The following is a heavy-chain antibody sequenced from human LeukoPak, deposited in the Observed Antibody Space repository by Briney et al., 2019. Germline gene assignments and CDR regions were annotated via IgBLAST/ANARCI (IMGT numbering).Heavy chain of an antibody. CDR1: GGSMNINNYY. CDR3: ARQTGSGLFILP. CDR2: IYYTGTT. V-gene: IGHV4-39*07. Sequence: SETLSLTCTVSGGSMNINNYYWAWIRQSPGKGLEWLGSIYYTGTTYYNPSLDHRVTISVDTSKNQFSLRLSFVTAADTAVYYCARQTGSGLFILPGGQGTLVTVSS. J-gene: IGHJ4*02. D-gene: IGHD3/OR15-3a*01.